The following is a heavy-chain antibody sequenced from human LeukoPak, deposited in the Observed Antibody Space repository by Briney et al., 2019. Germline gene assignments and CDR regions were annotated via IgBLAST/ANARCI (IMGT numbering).Heavy chain of an antibody. V-gene: IGHV1-69*04. D-gene: IGHD2-2*01. J-gene: IGHJ6*02. CDR2: IIPILGIA. Sequence: ASVKVSCKASGGTFSSYTTSWVRQAPGQGLEWMGRIIPILGIANYAQKFQGRVTITADKSTSTAYMELSSLRSEDTAVYYCARDSTMSRDCSSTSCRYYYYYYGMDVWGQGTTVTVSS. CDR1: GGTFSSYT. CDR3: ARDSTMSRDCSSTSCRYYYYYYGMDV.